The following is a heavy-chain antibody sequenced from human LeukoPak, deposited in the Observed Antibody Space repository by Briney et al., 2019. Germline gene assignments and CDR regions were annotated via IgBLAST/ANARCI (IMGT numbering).Heavy chain of an antibody. CDR1: GFTFSSYE. V-gene: IGHV3-48*03. D-gene: IGHD6-25*01. J-gene: IGHJ6*02. CDR2: ISSSGSTI. Sequence: GGSLRLSCAASGFTFSSYEMNWVRQAPGKGLEWVSYISSSGSTIYYADSVKGRFTISRDNAKNSLYLQMNSLRAEDTAVYYCARDTHGSDYGTDVWGQGTTVTVSS. CDR3: ARDTHGSDYGTDV.